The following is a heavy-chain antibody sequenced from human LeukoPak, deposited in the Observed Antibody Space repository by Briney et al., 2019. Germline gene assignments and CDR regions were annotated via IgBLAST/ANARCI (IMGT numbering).Heavy chain of an antibody. V-gene: IGHV5-51*01. CDR3: AREGEAVARPFVY. Sequence: GESLKISFKCSGYSYTSYWIDWVRQMPGRGLEWMGIIYPGDSDTRYSPSFQGQVTISADKSISTAYLQWSSLQASDTAMYYCAREGEAVARPFVYWGQGTLVTVSS. D-gene: IGHD6-19*01. CDR1: GYSYTSYW. J-gene: IGHJ4*02. CDR2: IYPGDSDT.